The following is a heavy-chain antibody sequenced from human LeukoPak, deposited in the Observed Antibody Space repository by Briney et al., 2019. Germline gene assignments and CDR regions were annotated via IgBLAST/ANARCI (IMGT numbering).Heavy chain of an antibody. J-gene: IGHJ4*02. Sequence: GGSLRLSCAASGFRFSGYGMSWVRQAPGKGLEWVSSISAGSGNTDYTDSVKGRFTISRDDSKNTLYLQMKSLRAEDTAVYYYAKSHEPYYYDSSGYYDDYWGQGTLVTVSS. CDR3: AKSHEPYYYDSSGYYDDY. D-gene: IGHD3-22*01. CDR1: GFRFSGYG. V-gene: IGHV3-23*01. CDR2: ISAGSGNT.